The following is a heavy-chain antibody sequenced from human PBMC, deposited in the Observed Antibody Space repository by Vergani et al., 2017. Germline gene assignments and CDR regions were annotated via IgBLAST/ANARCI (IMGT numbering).Heavy chain of an antibody. Sequence: QVQLQESGPRLVRPSQTLSLTCTVSGGSINTGAYYWSWLRQPAGKGLEWIGRVYTSGMTNYNPSLKSRVTISVDTSKNQFSLKLSSVTAADTAVYYCARGRYMTTVTRFDYWGQGTLVTVSS. CDR1: GGSINTGAYY. J-gene: IGHJ4*02. V-gene: IGHV4-61*02. D-gene: IGHD4-17*01. CDR3: ARGRYMTTVTRFDY. CDR2: VYTSGMT.